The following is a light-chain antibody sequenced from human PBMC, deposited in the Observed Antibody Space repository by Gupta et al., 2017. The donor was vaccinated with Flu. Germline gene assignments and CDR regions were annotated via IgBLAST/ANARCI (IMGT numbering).Light chain of an antibody. J-gene: IGKJ1*01. CDR2: LAS. CDR3: TQTLQSPCT. Sequence: EIVMTQYLLSLHVTYGAPASISCGTSQGRRQKSGKNYFDWYQQKPGHAPQLLIYLASKRAYGVPYRFSGSGSGTDFTLKINKGEAEDVGVYYCTQTLQSPCTFGQGTQVEIK. V-gene: IGKV2-28*01. CDR1: QGRRQKSGKNY.